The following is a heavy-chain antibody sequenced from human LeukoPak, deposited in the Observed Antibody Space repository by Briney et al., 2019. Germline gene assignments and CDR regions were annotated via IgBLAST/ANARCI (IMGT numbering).Heavy chain of an antibody. V-gene: IGHV4-39*01. D-gene: IGHD4-17*01. CDR3: ATNNYGDYDWFDP. J-gene: IGHJ5*02. Sequence: NPSETLSPTCTVSGGSISSNNYYWGWIRQPPGKGLEWIGSVYYSGSTYYNPSLKSRVTISVDTSKNQFSLKLSSVTAADTAVYYCATNNYGDYDWFDPWGQGTLVTVSS. CDR1: GGSISSNNYY. CDR2: VYYSGST.